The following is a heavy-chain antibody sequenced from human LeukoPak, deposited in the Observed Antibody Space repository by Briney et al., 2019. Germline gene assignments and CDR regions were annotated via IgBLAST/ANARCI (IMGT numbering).Heavy chain of an antibody. J-gene: IGHJ4*02. D-gene: IGHD3-22*01. CDR2: INPSGGST. CDR3: AREPTYYYESSGYNPPDY. CDR1: GYTFTSYY. Sequence: GASVKVSCKASGYTFTSYYMHWVRQAPGQGLEWMGIINPSGGSTSYAQKFQGRVTMTRDTSTSTVYMVLSSLRSEDTAVYYCAREPTYYYESSGYNPPDYWGQGTLVTVSS. V-gene: IGHV1-46*01.